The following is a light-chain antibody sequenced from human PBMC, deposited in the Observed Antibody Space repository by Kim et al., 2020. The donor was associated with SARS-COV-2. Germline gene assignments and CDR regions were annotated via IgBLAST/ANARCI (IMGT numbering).Light chain of an antibody. J-gene: IGLJ3*02. CDR3: SAWDSSLSAWV. V-gene: IGLV10-54*01. Sequence: QAGLTQPPSVSKGLRQTATFTCTWDTNNVGYEGAAWLQQHQGHTPKLLSHRNNNRPSGISDRFSASRSGNTASLTITGLQPEDEADYYCSAWDSSLSAWVFGGGTQLTVL. CDR2: RNN. CDR1: TNNVGYEG.